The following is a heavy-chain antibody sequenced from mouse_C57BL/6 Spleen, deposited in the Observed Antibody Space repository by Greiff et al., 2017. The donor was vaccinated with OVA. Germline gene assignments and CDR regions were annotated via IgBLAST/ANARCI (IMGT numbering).Heavy chain of an antibody. V-gene: IGHV1-64*01. CDR1: GYTFTSYW. CDR3: ARGTLLPYYAMDY. D-gene: IGHD1-2*01. CDR2: IHPNSGST. Sequence: QVQLQQPGAELVKPGASVKLSCKASGYTFTSYWMHWVKKRPGQGLEWIGMIHPNSGSTNYNEKFKSKATLTVDKSSSTAYMQLSSLTSEDSAVYYCARGTLLPYYAMDYWGQGTSVTVSS. J-gene: IGHJ4*01.